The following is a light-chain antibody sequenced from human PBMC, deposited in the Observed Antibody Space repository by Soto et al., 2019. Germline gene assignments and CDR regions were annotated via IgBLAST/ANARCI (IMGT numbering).Light chain of an antibody. Sequence: DIQMTQSPSSLSASVGDRVSINCRASQSISAWLAWYQQKPGKAPRLLIYKASTLEIGVPSRFSGSGSGTEFTLTISSLQPHDVATYYCQQYNDYSWTFGQGTKVDI. V-gene: IGKV1-5*03. J-gene: IGKJ1*01. CDR2: KAS. CDR1: QSISAW. CDR3: QQYNDYSWT.